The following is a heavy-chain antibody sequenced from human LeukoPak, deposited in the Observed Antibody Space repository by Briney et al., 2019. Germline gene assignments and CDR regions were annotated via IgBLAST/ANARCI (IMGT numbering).Heavy chain of an antibody. CDR1: GFTFSDSY. D-gene: IGHD2-2*01. CDR2: ISPSGTDI. V-gene: IGHV3-11*04. CDR3: ARSPTSWYFDY. Sequence: PGGSLRLSCAVSGFTFSDSYMTWLRRAPGKGLESLSYISPSGTDISYADSVKGRFTISRDNSKNTLYLQMNSLRPEDTSVYYCARSPTSWYFDYWGQGTLVTVSS. J-gene: IGHJ4*02.